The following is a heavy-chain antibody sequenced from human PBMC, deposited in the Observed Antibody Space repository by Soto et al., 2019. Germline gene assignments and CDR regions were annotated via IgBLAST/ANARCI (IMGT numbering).Heavy chain of an antibody. J-gene: IGHJ6*02. V-gene: IGHV1-18*01. CDR2: ISPYGGNT. D-gene: IGHD3-16*01. Sequence: QVNLCRSEDEGRRPGPQVRVPCRAPGYFFVTYGIAWVRKAPEQGLEWMGWISPYGGNTHYASKVQGRLTMTTDTSTSTAYMDLGSLTSDDTAVYYCAMVDNYVTPTPQDVWGQGTTVTVSS. CDR3: AMVDNYVTPTPQDV. CDR1: GYFFVTYG.